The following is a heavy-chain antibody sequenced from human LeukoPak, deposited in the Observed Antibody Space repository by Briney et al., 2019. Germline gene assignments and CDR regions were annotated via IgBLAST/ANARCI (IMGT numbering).Heavy chain of an antibody. Sequence: SQTLSLTCTVSGGSISSGGYYWSWIRQHPGKGLEWIGYIYYSGSTYYNPSLKSRVTISVDTSKNQFSLKLSSVTAANTAVYYCARVGRGNYGDGIDYWGQGTLVTVSS. CDR2: IYYSGST. V-gene: IGHV4-31*03. CDR1: GGSISSGGYY. D-gene: IGHD4-17*01. J-gene: IGHJ4*02. CDR3: ARVGRGNYGDGIDY.